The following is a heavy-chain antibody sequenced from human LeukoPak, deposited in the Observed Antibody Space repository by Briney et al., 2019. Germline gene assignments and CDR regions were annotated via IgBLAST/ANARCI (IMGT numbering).Heavy chain of an antibody. J-gene: IGHJ4*02. CDR1: GFTVSSNY. Sequence: GGSLRLSCAASGFTVSSNYMSWVRQAPGKELEWVSVIYSGGSTYYADSVKGRFTISRDNSKNTLYLQMNSLRAEDTAVYYCARQALWFGELSDFDYWGQGTLVTVSS. V-gene: IGHV3-66*04. D-gene: IGHD3-10*01. CDR3: ARQALWFGELSDFDY. CDR2: IYSGGST.